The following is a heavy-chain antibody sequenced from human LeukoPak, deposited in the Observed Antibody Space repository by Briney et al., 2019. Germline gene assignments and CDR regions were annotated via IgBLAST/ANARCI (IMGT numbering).Heavy chain of an antibody. CDR3: AKMGDFGGNTRYFQH. D-gene: IGHD4-23*01. CDR2: IGDNGYAT. Sequence: GGSLRLSCIASGFTFSSYAMYWVRQSPGKGLEWVSGIGDNGYATGYSDYVRGRFTISRDNSRNTVYLQLNSLRAEETGLYFCAKMGDFGGNTRYFQHWGQGTLVAVSA. CDR1: GFTFSSYA. J-gene: IGHJ1*01. V-gene: IGHV3-23*01.